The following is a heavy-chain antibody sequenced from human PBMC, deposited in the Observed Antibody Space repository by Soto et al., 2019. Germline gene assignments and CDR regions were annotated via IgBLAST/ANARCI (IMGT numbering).Heavy chain of an antibody. V-gene: IGHV1-69*13. D-gene: IGHD1-7*01. CDR3: ARGKNWNYVPRATGYYYYYYGMDV. J-gene: IGHJ6*02. CDR1: GGGNLRDYR. Sequence: EASVKVSCKASGGGNLRDYRTTWVRRAPGQGLEWMGGIIPKLGSANYAQNFQGRVTVTADESTNTVYMELRSLRSDDTAVYYCARGKNWNYVPRATGYYYYYYGMDVWGQGTTVTVSS. CDR2: IIPKLGSA.